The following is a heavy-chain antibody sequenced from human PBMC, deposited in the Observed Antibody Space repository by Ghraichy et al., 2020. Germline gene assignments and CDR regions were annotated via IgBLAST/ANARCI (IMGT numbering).Heavy chain of an antibody. D-gene: IGHD6-19*01. Sequence: GGSLRLSCAASGFTFSNAWMSWVRQAPGKGLEWVGRIKSKTDGGTTDYAAPVKGRFTISRDDSKNTLYLQMNSLKTEDTAVYYCTTDPCIWDLVGSWAVCGRLAVAGPVGDYWGQGTLVTVSS. V-gene: IGHV3-15*01. CDR2: IKSKTDGGTT. CDR1: GFTFSNAW. J-gene: IGHJ4*02. CDR3: TTDPCIWDLVGSWAVCGRLAVAGPVGDY.